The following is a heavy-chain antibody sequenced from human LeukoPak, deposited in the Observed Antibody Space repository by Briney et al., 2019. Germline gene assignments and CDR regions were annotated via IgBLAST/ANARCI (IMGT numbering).Heavy chain of an antibody. CDR3: ARDQRGYGDSSGASKWIDP. J-gene: IGHJ5*02. V-gene: IGHV1-18*01. Sequence: ASVKVSCKASGYTFTSYAINWVRQAPEQGLEWMGWISPYNGNTKYAEKIQRRVTITTDTSTSTAYMELRSLSSDDTAVYYCARDQRGYGDSSGASKWIDPWGQGTLVTVSS. CDR1: GYTFTSYA. CDR2: ISPYNGNT. D-gene: IGHD4-17*01.